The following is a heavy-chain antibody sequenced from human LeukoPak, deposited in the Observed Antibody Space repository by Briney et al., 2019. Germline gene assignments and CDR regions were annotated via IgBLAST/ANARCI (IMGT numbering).Heavy chain of an antibody. CDR3: ARDQYDSVWGSYRPYFDF. J-gene: IGHJ4*02. CDR1: GYTFSSYG. CDR2: ISPYTGDT. V-gene: IGHV1-18*04. D-gene: IGHD3-16*02. Sequence: GASVKVSCEASGYTFSSYGISWVRQAPGQGLEWMGSISPYTGDTKYAERLQDRVIMTTDTSTRTAYMELRSLTSDDTAVFYCARDQYDSVWGSYRPYFDFWGQGTLVTVSS.